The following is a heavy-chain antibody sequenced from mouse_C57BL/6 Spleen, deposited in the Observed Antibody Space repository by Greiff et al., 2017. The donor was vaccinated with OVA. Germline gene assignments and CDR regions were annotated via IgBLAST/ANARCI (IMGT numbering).Heavy chain of an antibody. Sequence: EVKLQQSGAELVRPGASVKLSCTASGFNIKDYYMHWVKQRPEQGLEWIGRIDPEDGDTEYAPKFQGKATMTADTSSNTAYLQLSSLTSEDTAVYYCTTYSGSGGTWFAYWGQGTLVTVSA. J-gene: IGHJ3*01. CDR3: TTYSGSGGTWFAY. V-gene: IGHV14-1*01. CDR1: GFNIKDYY. CDR2: IDPEDGDT. D-gene: IGHD1-1*01.